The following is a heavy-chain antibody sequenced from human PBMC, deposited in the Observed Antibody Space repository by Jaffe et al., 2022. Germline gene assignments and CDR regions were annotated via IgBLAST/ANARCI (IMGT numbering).Heavy chain of an antibody. CDR2: IYFSGTT. D-gene: IGHD3-10*01. J-gene: IGHJ5*02. CDR3: ARHAYYYGSENWFDP. CDR1: GGSISGSSYY. Sequence: QLQLQESGQGLVKPSETLSLTCTVSGGSISGSSYYWAWIRQPPGKGLEWIGIIYFSGTTYYNPSLKSRVTISVDTSKNQFSLNLSSVTAADTAMYYCARHAYYYGSENWFDPWGQGTLVTVSS. V-gene: IGHV4-39*01.